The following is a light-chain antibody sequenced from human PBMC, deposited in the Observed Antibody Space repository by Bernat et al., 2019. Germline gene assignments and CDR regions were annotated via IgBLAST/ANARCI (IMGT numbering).Light chain of an antibody. V-gene: IGKV1-5*03. CDR3: QHYYSYPLT. CDR1: QSISSW. Sequence: DIQMTQSPSTLSASVGDRVTITCRASQSISSWLAWYQQKPGKAPKVLLYKASDLESGVPSRVCGSGSGTEFTLTISSLQPDDFATYYCQHYYSYPLTFGGGTKVEI. CDR2: KAS. J-gene: IGKJ4*01.